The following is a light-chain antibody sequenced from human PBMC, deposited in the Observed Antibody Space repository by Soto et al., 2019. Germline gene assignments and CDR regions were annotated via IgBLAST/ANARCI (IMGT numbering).Light chain of an antibody. CDR2: GAS. J-gene: IGKJ2*01. Sequence: EIVLTQSPGTLSLSPGERATLSCRASQSVNNNYLAWYPQKPGQAPRLLIYGASSRATGIPDRFSGSGSGTDFTLTISRLEPEDFAVYYWQQYGSSQYTFGQGTKLEIK. CDR1: QSVNNNY. V-gene: IGKV3-20*01. CDR3: QQYGSSQYT.